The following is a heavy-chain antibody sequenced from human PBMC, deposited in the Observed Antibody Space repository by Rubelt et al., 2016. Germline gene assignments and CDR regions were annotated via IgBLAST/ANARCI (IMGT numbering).Heavy chain of an antibody. Sequence: QVQLQQWGAGLLKPSETLSLTCAVYGGSFSGYYWSWIRQPPGKGLEWIGEINHSGSTNYNPSLKSRVTISVDTSKNQFSLKLSSVTAADTAVYYCARERDYYGSGSYLVDAMDVWGQGTTVTVSS. D-gene: IGHD3-10*01. CDR3: ARERDYYGSGSYLVDAMDV. V-gene: IGHV4-34*01. CDR2: INHSGST. CDR1: GGSFSGYY. J-gene: IGHJ6*02.